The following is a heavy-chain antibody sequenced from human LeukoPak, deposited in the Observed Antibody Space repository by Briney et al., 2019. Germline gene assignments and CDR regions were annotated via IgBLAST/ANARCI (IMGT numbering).Heavy chain of an antibody. CDR1: GDSINNGTYY. D-gene: IGHD3-10*01. J-gene: IGHJ3*01. V-gene: IGHV4-61*02. CDR2: VFSTGST. CDR3: ARAGYFHASGAIYSSSFDL. Sequence: SETLSLTCTVSGDSINNGTYYWSWIRQPAGKGLEWIGRVFSTGSTNYNPSLKSRVTISVDTSKKQISLKLSSVTAADTAVYYCARAGYFHASGAIYSSSFDLWGQGTMVTVSS.